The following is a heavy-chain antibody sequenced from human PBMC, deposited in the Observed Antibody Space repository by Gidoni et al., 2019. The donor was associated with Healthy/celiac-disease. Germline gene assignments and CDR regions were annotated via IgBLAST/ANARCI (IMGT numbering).Heavy chain of an antibody. D-gene: IGHD6-6*01. CDR2: ISYSGST. J-gene: IGHJ5*02. V-gene: IGHV4-39*01. CDR1: GGYISSSSYD. Sequence: QLQLQESGPGLVKPSETLALPCTVAGGYISSSSYDWGWIRQPPGKGLEWIGSISYSGSTYYNPSLTSRVTISVDTSKNQFSLKLSSVTAADTAVYYCARYSSSSSLFDPWGQGTLVTVSS. CDR3: ARYSSSSSLFDP.